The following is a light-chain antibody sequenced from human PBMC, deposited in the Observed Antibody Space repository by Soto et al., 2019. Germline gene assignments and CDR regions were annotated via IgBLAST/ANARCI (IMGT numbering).Light chain of an antibody. V-gene: IGLV3-25*03. Sequence: SYELTQPPSVSVSPGQTARITCSGDALPNQYAYWYQHKPGQAPVLVIYKDTERPSGIPERFSGSSSGTTVTLTISGVQAEDEADYYCQSADSSGTWVFGGGTKLTVL. CDR1: ALPNQY. CDR3: QSADSSGTWV. CDR2: KDT. J-gene: IGLJ3*02.